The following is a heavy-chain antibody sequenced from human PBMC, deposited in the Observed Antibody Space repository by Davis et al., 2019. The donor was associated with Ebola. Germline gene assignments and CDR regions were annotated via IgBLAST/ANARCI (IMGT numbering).Heavy chain of an antibody. Sequence: GESLKISCAASGFTVSSSYMTWVRQAPGKGLDWVSLLYSGGSAYYTDSVQGRFTISRDNSKNILYLQMDSLRAEDTAAYYCASVGGGWGQGTLVTVSS. CDR3: ASVGGG. CDR2: LYSGGSA. V-gene: IGHV3-53*01. CDR1: GFTVSSSY. J-gene: IGHJ4*02. D-gene: IGHD4-23*01.